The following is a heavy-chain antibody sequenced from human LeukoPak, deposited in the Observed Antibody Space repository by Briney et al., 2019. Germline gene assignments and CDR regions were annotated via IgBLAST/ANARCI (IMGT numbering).Heavy chain of an antibody. CDR3: ARSPIKLLWFGELYGAFDI. D-gene: IGHD3-10*01. V-gene: IGHV1-18*01. CDR1: GYTFTSYG. CDR2: ISAYNGNT. Sequence: ASVKVSCKASGYTFTSYGISWVRQAPGQGLEWMGWISAYNGNTNYAQKLQGRVTMTTDTSTSTAYMELRSLRSDDTAVYYCARSPIKLLWFGELYGAFDIWGQGTMVPSLQ. J-gene: IGHJ3*02.